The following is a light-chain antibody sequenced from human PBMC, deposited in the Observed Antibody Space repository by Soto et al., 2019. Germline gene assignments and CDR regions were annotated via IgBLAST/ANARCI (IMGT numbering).Light chain of an antibody. CDR3: NSYTGWIYV. Sequence: QSALTQPPSASGSPGPSVTISCTGTSSDVGGYNYVSWYQHHPGKAPKLMIFEVNKRPSGVPDRFSGSKFGNTASLTVSGLQAEDEADYYCNSYTGWIYVFGTGTKLTVL. V-gene: IGLV2-8*01. CDR1: SSDVGGYNY. CDR2: EVN. J-gene: IGLJ1*01.